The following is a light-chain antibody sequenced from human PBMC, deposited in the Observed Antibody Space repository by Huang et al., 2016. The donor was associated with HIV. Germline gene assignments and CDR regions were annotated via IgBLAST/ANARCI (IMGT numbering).Light chain of an antibody. V-gene: IGKV1-8*01. J-gene: IGKJ4*01. CDR3: QHSDGLSPLT. CDR2: DAS. CDR1: QNVGTS. Sequence: IRMTQSPSSLSASTGDRVTITCRAGQNVGTSLAWYQQRPGSAPVLLIYDASTLQRGVPSRFSGSGSRTVFTLTIGCLQVEDAATYYCQHSDGLSPLTFGGGT.